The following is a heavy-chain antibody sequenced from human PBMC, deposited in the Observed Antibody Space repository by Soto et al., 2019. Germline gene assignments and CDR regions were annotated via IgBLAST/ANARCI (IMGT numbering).Heavy chain of an antibody. V-gene: IGHV5-51*01. CDR3: ARSSSFRNTIFGLVMDAFDI. CDR1: GYSFTSFW. CDR2: IYPGDSDT. Sequence: GESLKISCKGSGYSFTSFWIGWVRQMPGKGLEWMGIIYPGDSDTRYSQSFQGHVTISADRSISTAYLQWSSLKASDTAMYYCARSSSFRNTIFGLVMDAFDIWGLGTLVTVSS. D-gene: IGHD3-3*01. J-gene: IGHJ3*02.